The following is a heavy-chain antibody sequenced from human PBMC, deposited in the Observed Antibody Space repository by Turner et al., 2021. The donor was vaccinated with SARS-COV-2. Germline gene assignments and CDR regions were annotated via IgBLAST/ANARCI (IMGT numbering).Heavy chain of an antibody. D-gene: IGHD3-3*01. Sequence: QVQVVESGGGAVQPGRSLILFCAASGFTFSSYAMHWVRQAPGKGLEWVAVITYDGSNKDYADAVKGRFTISRDNSKNTLYLQMNSLRAEDTAVYYCARDWTIFGVVGTAFDYWGQGTPVTVSS. CDR2: ITYDGSNK. J-gene: IGHJ4*02. V-gene: IGHV3-30-3*01. CDR1: GFTFSSYA. CDR3: ARDWTIFGVVGTAFDY.